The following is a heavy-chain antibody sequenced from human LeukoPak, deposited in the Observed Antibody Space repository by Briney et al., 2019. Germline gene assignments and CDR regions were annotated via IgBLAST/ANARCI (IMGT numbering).Heavy chain of an antibody. CDR1: GGTFSSYT. CDR3: ARGIVYGGNTRYFDY. J-gene: IGHJ4*02. CDR2: IIPILGIA. D-gene: IGHD4-23*01. V-gene: IGHV1-69*02. Sequence: AVKVSCKASGGTFSSYTISWVRQAPGQGLEWMGRIIPILGIANYAQKFQGRVTITADKSTSTAYMELSSLRSEDTAVYYCARGIVYGGNTRYFDYWGQGTLVTVSS.